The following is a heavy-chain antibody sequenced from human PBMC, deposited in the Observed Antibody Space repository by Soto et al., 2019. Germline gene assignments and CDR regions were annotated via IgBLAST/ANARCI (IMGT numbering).Heavy chain of an antibody. V-gene: IGHV1-69*13. Sequence: SVKVSCKASGGTFSSYAISWVRQAPGQGLEWMGGIIPIFGTANYAQKFQGRVTITADESTSTAYMELSSLRSEDTAVYYCAREFGVVTKAGTTFPDHYYYYGMDVWGQGTTVTVSS. D-gene: IGHD1-1*01. CDR2: IIPIFGTA. J-gene: IGHJ6*02. CDR3: AREFGVVTKAGTTFPDHYYYYGMDV. CDR1: GGTFSSYA.